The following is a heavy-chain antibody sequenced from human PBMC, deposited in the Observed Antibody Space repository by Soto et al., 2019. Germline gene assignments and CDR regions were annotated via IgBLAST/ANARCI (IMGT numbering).Heavy chain of an antibody. CDR3: AKGRGGSGSLTPRVDF. Sequence: EVQLLESGGGLVQPGGSLRLSCAASGFTFKNYAMTWVRQAPGKGLEWVSAISGGGDTTSYADSVKGRFTVSRDGSKNTLYLQMSSLRADDTALYYCAKGRGGSGSLTPRVDFWGQGTLVTVSS. CDR1: GFTFKNYA. V-gene: IGHV3-23*01. CDR2: ISGGGDTT. J-gene: IGHJ4*02. D-gene: IGHD3-10*01.